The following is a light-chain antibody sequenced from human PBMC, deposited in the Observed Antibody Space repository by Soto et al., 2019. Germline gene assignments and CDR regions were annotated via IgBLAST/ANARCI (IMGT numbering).Light chain of an antibody. CDR2: AAS. V-gene: IGKV1-12*01. Sequence: DIQMTQSPSSVSAYVGDRVTMTCRASQGISSWLVWYQQKAGKAPKLLIYAASKLQSGVPSRFSGSGSGTDFTLTISSLQPEDSATYYCQQANSFPQTFGQGTKVEIK. CDR1: QGISSW. J-gene: IGKJ1*01. CDR3: QQANSFPQT.